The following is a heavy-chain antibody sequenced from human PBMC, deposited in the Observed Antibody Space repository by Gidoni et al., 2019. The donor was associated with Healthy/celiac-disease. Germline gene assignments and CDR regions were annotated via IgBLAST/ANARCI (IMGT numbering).Heavy chain of an antibody. CDR2: ISYDGSNK. V-gene: IGHV3-30*18. Sequence: QVQLVESGGGVVQPGRSMRLSCSASGFTFSRYGMHWVRQSPGKGLERVAVISYDGSNKYYADSVKGRFTNSRDNYKNQLYLQMNSLRAEDTAVYYCAKDAEYGEFDYWGQGTLVTVSS. D-gene: IGHD4-17*01. CDR3: AKDAEYGEFDY. J-gene: IGHJ4*02. CDR1: GFTFSRYG.